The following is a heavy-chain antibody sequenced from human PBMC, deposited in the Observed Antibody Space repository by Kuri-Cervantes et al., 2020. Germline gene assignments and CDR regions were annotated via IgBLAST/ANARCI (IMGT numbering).Heavy chain of an antibody. CDR1: GYTFTAYY. J-gene: IGHJ6*03. Sequence: SVKVSCKASGYTFTAYYMHWVRQAPGQGLEWMGWINPNRGGTDYAQTFQGRVTMTRDTSISTAYMELSRLRSDDTAVYYCARLGDYYGSGSYLEDNYYYYMDVWGKGTTVTVSS. D-gene: IGHD3-10*01. V-gene: IGHV1-2*02. CDR3: ARLGDYYGSGSYLEDNYYYYMDV. CDR2: INPNRGGT.